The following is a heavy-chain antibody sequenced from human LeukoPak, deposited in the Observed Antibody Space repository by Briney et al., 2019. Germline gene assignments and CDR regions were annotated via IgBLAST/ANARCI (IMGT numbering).Heavy chain of an antibody. CDR2: ISGSGGST. CDR1: GFTFSSYA. Sequence: PGGSLRLSCTASGFTFSSYAMSWVRQAPGKGLEWVSAISGSGGSTYYADSVKGRFTISRDNSKNTLYLQMNSLRAEDTAVYYCAKADQYDFWSGYARYFDYWGQGTLVTVSS. CDR3: AKADQYDFWSGYARYFDY. J-gene: IGHJ4*02. D-gene: IGHD3-3*01. V-gene: IGHV3-23*01.